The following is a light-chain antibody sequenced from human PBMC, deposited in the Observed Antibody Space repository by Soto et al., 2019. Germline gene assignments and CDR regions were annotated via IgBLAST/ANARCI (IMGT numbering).Light chain of an antibody. CDR1: QSVSSY. CDR2: DAS. V-gene: IGKV3-11*01. J-gene: IGKJ4*01. CDR3: QQSSNWPPA. Sequence: EIVLTQSPATLSLSPGERATLSCRASQSVSSYLAWYQQKPGQAPRLLIYDASNRATGIPARFSGSGSGTDFTLTISSQEPEDFAVYYCQQSSNWPPAFGGGTKVEIK.